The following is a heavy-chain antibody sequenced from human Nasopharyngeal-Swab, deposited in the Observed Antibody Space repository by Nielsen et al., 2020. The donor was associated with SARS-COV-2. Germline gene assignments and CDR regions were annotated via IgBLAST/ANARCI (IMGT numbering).Heavy chain of an antibody. D-gene: IGHD3-3*01. CDR3: ARAQNVLRFLEWTQPFDY. J-gene: IGHJ4*02. Sequence: VRQMPGKGLEWVSVITGSGGNTYYSDSVKGRFTISRDNSKNTLYLQMNSLRAEDTAVYYCARAQNVLRFLEWTQPFDYWGQGTLVTVSS. CDR2: ITGSGGNT. V-gene: IGHV3-23*01.